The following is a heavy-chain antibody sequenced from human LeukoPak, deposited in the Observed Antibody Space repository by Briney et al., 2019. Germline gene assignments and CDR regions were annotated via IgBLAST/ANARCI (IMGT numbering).Heavy chain of an antibody. CDR2: LYSDGNT. D-gene: IGHD1-14*01. Sequence: PGGSLRFSLAAPGLTVFTNERTGFAQAQGKGLDWASVLYSDGNTKYAGSVQGRFTISRDNSKNTLYLEMNSLSPDDTAVYYCARGVEPLAANTLAYWGQGTLVTVSS. V-gene: IGHV3-53*01. CDR1: GLTVFTNE. J-gene: IGHJ4*02. CDR3: ARGVEPLAANTLAY.